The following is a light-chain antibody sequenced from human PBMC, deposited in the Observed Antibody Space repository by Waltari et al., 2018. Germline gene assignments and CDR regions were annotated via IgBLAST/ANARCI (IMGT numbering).Light chain of an antibody. V-gene: IGLV2-11*01. CDR3: CSYVGGNII. CDR1: SRDVGSYNF. J-gene: IGLJ2*01. CDR2: DVN. Sequence: QSALTQPRPVPGPPGQSITLSCTGTSRDVGSYNFFSWYRQYPGKAPKLMIYDVNERPSGVPDRFSGSKSGNTASLTISGLQAEDEADYYCCSYVGGNIIFGGGTKLTVL.